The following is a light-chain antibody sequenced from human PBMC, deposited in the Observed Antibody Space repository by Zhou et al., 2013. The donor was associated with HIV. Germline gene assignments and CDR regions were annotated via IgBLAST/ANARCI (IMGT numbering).Light chain of an antibody. Sequence: EIVLTQSPATLSLSPGERATLSCRASQSVSRYLAWYQQKVGQAPRLLIYDAFNRATGIPARFSASGSGTDFTLNISSLEPEDFAVYYCQQRSNWPLTFGGGTKVEIK. J-gene: IGKJ4*01. V-gene: IGKV3-11*01. CDR2: DAF. CDR1: QSVSRY. CDR3: QQRSNWPLT.